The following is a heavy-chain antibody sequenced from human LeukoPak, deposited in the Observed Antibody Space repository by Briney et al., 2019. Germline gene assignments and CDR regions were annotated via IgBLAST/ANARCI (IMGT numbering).Heavy chain of an antibody. Sequence: SETLSLTCTVSGVSISSISYYWGWVRQSPGKGLEWIGTNYYTGTTYYNPSLRSRVTISLNTSKNQLSLKLNSVTAADTAVYYCARGMRYSSASYFDYWGQG. D-gene: IGHD6-6*01. CDR2: NYYTGTT. V-gene: IGHV4-39*01. CDR3: ARGMRYSSASYFDY. J-gene: IGHJ4*02. CDR1: GVSISSISYY.